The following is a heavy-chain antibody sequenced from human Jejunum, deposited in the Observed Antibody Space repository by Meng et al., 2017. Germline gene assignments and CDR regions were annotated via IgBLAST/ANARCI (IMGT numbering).Heavy chain of an antibody. J-gene: IGHJ5*02. Sequence: GGSLRLSCAASGFTVSNYYIHWVRQAPGKGLVWVSRIKNDGSGVTYADSVKGRFTFSRDNAKNTLYLQMNSLRADNTALYYCATMGGTYSTWGQGTPVTVSS. CDR1: GFTVSNYY. CDR3: ATMGGTYST. V-gene: IGHV3-74*01. CDR2: IKNDGSGV. D-gene: IGHD1-26*01.